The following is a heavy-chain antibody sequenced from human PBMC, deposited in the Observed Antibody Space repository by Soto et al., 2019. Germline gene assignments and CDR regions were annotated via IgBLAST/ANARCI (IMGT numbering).Heavy chain of an antibody. Sequence: PGESLKISCKGSGYSFTSYWIGWVRQMPGKGLEWMGIIYPGDSDTRYSPSFQGKVTISADKSISTAYLRWSSLKASDTAMYYCARHGASVWFGDLLPSWFDPWGQGTLVTVSS. V-gene: IGHV5-51*01. D-gene: IGHD3-10*01. J-gene: IGHJ5*02. CDR1: GYSFTSYW. CDR3: ARHGASVWFGDLLPSWFDP. CDR2: IYPGDSDT.